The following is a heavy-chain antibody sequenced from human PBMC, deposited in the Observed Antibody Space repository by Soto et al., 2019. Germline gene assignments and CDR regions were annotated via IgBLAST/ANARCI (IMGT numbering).Heavy chain of an antibody. V-gene: IGHV3-21*06. CDR3: ATPYYFNH. CDR1: GFMFSAYT. J-gene: IGHJ1*01. Sequence: GGSLRLSCAASGFMFSAYTMNWVRQAPGKGLEWLSSISDDSSYIDYADSLRGRFTVSSDNARNSLYLQIDSLGFEDTAVYYCATPYYFNHFGPGTLVTVSS. D-gene: IGHD3-16*01. CDR2: ISDDSSYI.